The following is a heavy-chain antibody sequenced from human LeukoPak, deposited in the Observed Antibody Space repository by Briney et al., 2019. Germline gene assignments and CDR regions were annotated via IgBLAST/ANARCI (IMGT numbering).Heavy chain of an antibody. V-gene: IGHV3-21*01. CDR3: AKNLIAARRPYYYYGMDV. CDR1: GFTFSSYS. Sequence: GGSLRLSCAASGFTFSSYSMNWVRQAPGKGLEWVSSISSSSSYIYYADSVKGRFTISRDNSKNTLYLQMNSLRAEDTAVYYCAKNLIAARRPYYYYGMDVWGQGTTVTVSS. D-gene: IGHD6-6*01. CDR2: ISSSSSYI. J-gene: IGHJ6*02.